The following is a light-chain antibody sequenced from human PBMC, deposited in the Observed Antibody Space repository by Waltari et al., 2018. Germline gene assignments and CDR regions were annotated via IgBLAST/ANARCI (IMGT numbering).Light chain of an antibody. CDR3: SSYAGSNNLV. CDR2: EVN. CDR1: RSDVGGYNY. V-gene: IGLV2-8*01. J-gene: IGLJ1*01. Sequence: QSALTQPPSASGSRGQSVTISCTGTRSDVGGYNYVSWYQHHPGDAPKLMIFEVNKRPSGVPDRFSGSTSGNTASLTVSGLQAEDDADYYCSSYAGSNNLVFGTGTKVTVL.